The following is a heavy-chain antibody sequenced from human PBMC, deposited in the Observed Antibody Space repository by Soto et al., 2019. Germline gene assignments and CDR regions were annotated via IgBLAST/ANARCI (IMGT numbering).Heavy chain of an antibody. Sequence: GGSLRLSCAASGFTFSSYWMSWVRQAPGKGLEWVANIKQDGSEKYYVDSVKGRFTISRDNAKNSLYLQMNSLRAEDTAVYYCARAHYYDSSGYYLFYFDYWGQGTLVTVSS. D-gene: IGHD3-22*01. J-gene: IGHJ4*02. CDR2: IKQDGSEK. CDR3: ARAHYYDSSGYYLFYFDY. CDR1: GFTFSSYW. V-gene: IGHV3-7*03.